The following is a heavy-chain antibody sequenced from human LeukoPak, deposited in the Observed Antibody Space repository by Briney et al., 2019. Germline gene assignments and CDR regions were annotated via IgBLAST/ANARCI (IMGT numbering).Heavy chain of an antibody. CDR3: ARADRSSYGPTFDY. CDR2: IYYSGST. CDR1: AGSISSGGYY. Sequence: SETLSLTCTVSAGSISSGGYYWSWIRQHPGKGLEWIGYIYYSGSTYYNPSLKSRVTISVDTSKNQFSLKLSSVTAADTAVYYCARADRSSYGPTFDYWGQGTLVTVSS. J-gene: IGHJ4*02. V-gene: IGHV4-31*03. D-gene: IGHD5-18*01.